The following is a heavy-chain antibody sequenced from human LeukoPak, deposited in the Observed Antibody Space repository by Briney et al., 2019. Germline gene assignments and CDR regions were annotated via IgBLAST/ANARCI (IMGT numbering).Heavy chain of an antibody. J-gene: IGHJ4*02. CDR3: AKGIAVEN. CDR1: GFTFSSYG. CDR2: ISYDGSNK. Sequence: GGSLRLSCAASGFTFSSYGMHWVRQAPGKGLEWVAVISYDGSNKYYADSVKGRFTISRDNSKNTLYPQMNSLRAEDTAVYYCAKGIAVENWGQGTLVTVSS. V-gene: IGHV3-30*18. D-gene: IGHD6-19*01.